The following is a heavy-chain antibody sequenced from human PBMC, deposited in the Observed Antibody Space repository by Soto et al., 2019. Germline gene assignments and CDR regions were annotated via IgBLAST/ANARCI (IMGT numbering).Heavy chain of an antibody. D-gene: IGHD3-10*01. CDR3: AKGRDPTSGTPIRPFDY. CDR1: RFTFSSYA. J-gene: IGHJ4*02. V-gene: IGHV3-23*01. CDR2: ISGSGGST. Sequence: EVQLLESGGGLVQPGGSLRLSCTASRFTFSSYAMSWVRQAPGKGLEWVSAISGSGGSTYYADSVKGRFTISRDNSDNTLYPQMNSLRAEDTAVYYCAKGRDPTSGTPIRPFDYWGQGTLVTVSS.